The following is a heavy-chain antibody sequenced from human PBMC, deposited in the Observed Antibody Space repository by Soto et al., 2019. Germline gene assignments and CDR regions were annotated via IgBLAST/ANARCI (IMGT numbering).Heavy chain of an antibody. D-gene: IGHD2-21*02. CDR2: ISASSGST. CDR1: GFTFSSDA. J-gene: IGHJ6*02. Sequence: PGGSLRLSCAASGFTFSSDAMSWFRQAPGKGLEWVSGISASSGSTYYADSVKGRFTISRDNSKNTLYLQMNSLRAEDTAVYYCAKSDDGMDVWGQGTTVTVSS. V-gene: IGHV3-23*01. CDR3: AKSDDGMDV.